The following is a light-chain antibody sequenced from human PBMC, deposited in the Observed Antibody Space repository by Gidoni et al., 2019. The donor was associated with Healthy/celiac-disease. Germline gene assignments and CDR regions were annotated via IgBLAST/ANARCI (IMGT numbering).Light chain of an antibody. V-gene: IGKV3-20*01. Sequence: EIVLTQSPGTLSLSPGERATLSGRASQCVSSSYLAWYQQKPGQAPRLLIYGASSRGTGIPDRFSGSGSGTDFTLTISRLEPEDFAVYYCQQYGSSRRTFGQGTKLEIK. CDR3: QQYGSSRRT. J-gene: IGKJ1*01. CDR2: GAS. CDR1: QCVSSSY.